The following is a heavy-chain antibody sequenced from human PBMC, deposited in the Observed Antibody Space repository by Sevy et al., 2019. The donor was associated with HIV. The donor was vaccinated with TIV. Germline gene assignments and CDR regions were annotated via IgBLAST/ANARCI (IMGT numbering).Heavy chain of an antibody. D-gene: IGHD3-3*01. V-gene: IGHV3-23*01. CDR1: GFTFSSYA. CDR2: ISGSGGST. Sequence: GGSLRLSCAASGFTFSSYAMSWVRQAPGKGLEWVSAISGSGGSTYYADSVKGRFTISRDNSKNTLYLQMNSLRAEDTGVYYCAKDSYYDFWSGPPDYWGQGTLVTVSS. CDR3: AKDSYYDFWSGPPDY. J-gene: IGHJ4*02.